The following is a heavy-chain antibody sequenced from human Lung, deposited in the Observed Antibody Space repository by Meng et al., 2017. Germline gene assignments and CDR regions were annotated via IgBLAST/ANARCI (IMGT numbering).Heavy chain of an antibody. V-gene: IGHV1-2*06. D-gene: IGHD6-13*01. CDR3: ARDEDISAAGKLFGDY. J-gene: IGHJ4*02. Sequence: RLRCGARVKKPGASVKGSCKASGYTFPDYWLNGVGRAPGQGLEWMGRINPKSGDTHYAQRFQGRVTMTGDTSISTAYMELSGLRSDDTAMYYCARDEDISAAGKLFGDYWGQGTLVTVSS. CDR2: INPKSGDT. CDR1: GYTFPDYW.